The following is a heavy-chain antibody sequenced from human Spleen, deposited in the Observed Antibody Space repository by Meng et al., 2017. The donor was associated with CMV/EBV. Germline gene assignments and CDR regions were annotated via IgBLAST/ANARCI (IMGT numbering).Heavy chain of an antibody. V-gene: IGHV4-34*01. CDR1: GGSFSGYF. D-gene: IGHD1-14*01. Sequence: SETLSLTCAVHGGSFSGYFWTWIRQSPGKGLEWIGEISHSLTIYYNPSLKSRVTISVDTSKNQFSLKMNSMTAADTAVYFCAREDRGPRTGSEFSYYYGMDVWGQGTTVTVSS. J-gene: IGHJ6*02. CDR2: ISHSLTI. CDR3: AREDRGPRTGSEFSYYYGMDV.